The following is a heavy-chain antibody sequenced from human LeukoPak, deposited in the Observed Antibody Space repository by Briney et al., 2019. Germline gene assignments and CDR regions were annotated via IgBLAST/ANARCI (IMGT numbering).Heavy chain of an antibody. CDR1: GFTFSIYG. D-gene: IGHD3-10*01. CDR2: ISYDGSNK. CDR3: TSLGRGDY. V-gene: IGHV3-30*03. Sequence: GGSLRLSCAASGFTFSIYGMHWVRQAPGKGLEWVAVISYDGSNKYYADSVKGRFTISRDNSKNTLYLQMNSLRAEDTAVYYCTSLGRGDYRGQGTLVTVSS. J-gene: IGHJ4*02.